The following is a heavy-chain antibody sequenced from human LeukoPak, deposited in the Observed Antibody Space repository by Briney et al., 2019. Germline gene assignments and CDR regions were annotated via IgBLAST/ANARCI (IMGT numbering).Heavy chain of an antibody. V-gene: IGHV3-23*01. CDR1: GFTFSSYA. D-gene: IGHD5-18*01. Sequence: GGSLRLSCAASGFTFSSYAMSWVRQAPGKGLEWVSIISGSGGSTYYADSVKGRFTISRDNSKNTLYLQMNSLRAEDTAVYYCAKRNGYSYGPSGSFFDYWGQGTLVTVSS. J-gene: IGHJ4*02. CDR3: AKRNGYSYGPSGSFFDY. CDR2: ISGSGGST.